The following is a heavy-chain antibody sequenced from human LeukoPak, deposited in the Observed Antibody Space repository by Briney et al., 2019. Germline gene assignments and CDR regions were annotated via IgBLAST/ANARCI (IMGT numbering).Heavy chain of an antibody. CDR2: ITGDSGTI. CDR3: AKGRGEQQLAQIDY. J-gene: IGHJ4*02. V-gene: IGHV3-48*01. CDR1: GFTFSVYS. Sequence: GGSLRLSCAASGFTFSVYSMTWVRQAPGKGLGWVSYITGDSGTIYYADSMKGRFTISRDNSKNTLYLQMNSLRAEDTAVYYCAKGRGEQQLAQIDYWGQGTLVTVSS. D-gene: IGHD6-13*01.